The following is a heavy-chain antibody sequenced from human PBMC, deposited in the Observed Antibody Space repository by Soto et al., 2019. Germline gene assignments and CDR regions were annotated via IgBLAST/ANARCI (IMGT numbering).Heavy chain of an antibody. D-gene: IGHD6-19*01. V-gene: IGHV1-18*01. J-gene: IGHJ4*02. CDR1: GYSITRYG. CDR3: ARDWGIAVDALNY. Sequence: VPVKLYCKASGYSITRYGGSWGLQAPGQGLEWMGWISGYNGNTNYVQKLQGRVTMTTDTSTSTAYMELRSLRSDDTAVYYCARDWGIAVDALNYWGQRTLVIVSS. CDR2: ISGYNGNT.